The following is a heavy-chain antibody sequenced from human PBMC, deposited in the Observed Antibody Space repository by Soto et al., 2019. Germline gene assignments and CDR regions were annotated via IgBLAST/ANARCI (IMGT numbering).Heavy chain of an antibody. Sequence: QVQLVQSGAEVKKPGASVKVSCRASGYTFTNFGVTWVRRAPGQGLEWMGWISAYTDTTNYAQKFQGIVTMTIDTSTSTAYMDLRSLTSDDTAVYYCARVIPGVEAWLDPWGQRTLVTVSS. CDR3: ARVIPGVEAWLDP. CDR2: ISAYTDTT. D-gene: IGHD2-2*01. CDR1: GYTFTNFG. J-gene: IGHJ5*02. V-gene: IGHV1-18*01.